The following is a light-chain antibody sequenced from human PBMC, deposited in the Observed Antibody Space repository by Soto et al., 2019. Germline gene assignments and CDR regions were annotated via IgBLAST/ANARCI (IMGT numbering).Light chain of an antibody. V-gene: IGKV3-20*01. CDR2: GAS. Sequence: EIVLTQSPGTLSLSPGERATLSCRASQSVSSSYSAWYQQKPGQAPRLLIYGASSRATGIPDRFSGSGSGIDFNITISRLEPEDYAVYYCQQYGNSPVTFGQGTKVEI. CDR3: QQYGNSPVT. J-gene: IGKJ1*01. CDR1: QSVSSSY.